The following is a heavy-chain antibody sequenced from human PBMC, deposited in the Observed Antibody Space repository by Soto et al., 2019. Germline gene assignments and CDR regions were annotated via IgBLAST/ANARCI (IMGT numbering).Heavy chain of an antibody. V-gene: IGHV3-33*01. CDR1: GFTFSSYD. Sequence: GGSLRLSCAASGFTFSSYDMRWVRPAPGKGLEWVAVIWYDGSNKYYADSVKGRFTISRDNSKNTLYLQMNSLRAEDTAVYYCARERGAYCGGDCYRGFDYWGQGTLVTVSS. D-gene: IGHD2-21*02. J-gene: IGHJ4*02. CDR3: ARERGAYCGGDCYRGFDY. CDR2: IWYDGSNK.